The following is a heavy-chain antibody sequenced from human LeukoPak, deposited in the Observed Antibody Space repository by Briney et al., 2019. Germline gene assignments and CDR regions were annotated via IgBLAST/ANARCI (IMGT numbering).Heavy chain of an antibody. D-gene: IGHD6-6*01. CDR3: ARDIAARRLDY. CDR1: GFTYRNHG. CDR2: IWYDGSNQ. V-gene: IGHV3-33*01. J-gene: IGHJ4*02. Sequence: GRSLRLSCAASGFTYRNHGMHWVRQALGKGLEWVAVIWYDGSNQYYADSVKGRFTISRDNSKNTLYLQMSSLRAEDTAVYYCARDIAARRLDYWGQGTLVTVSS.